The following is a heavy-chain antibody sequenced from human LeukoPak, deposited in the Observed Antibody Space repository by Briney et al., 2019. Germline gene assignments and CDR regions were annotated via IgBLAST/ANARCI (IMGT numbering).Heavy chain of an antibody. CDR1: GFTFSSYW. V-gene: IGHV3-7*05. D-gene: IGHD4-23*01. Sequence: GGSLRLSCAASGFTFSSYWMTWVRQAPGKGLEWVANIKGDGSEKYYVDSVKGRFTMSRDNAKNSLYLQMNSLRAEDTAVYYCARGRPTTMITPSLYFDYWGQGTLVTVSS. J-gene: IGHJ4*02. CDR2: IKGDGSEK. CDR3: ARGRPTTMITPSLYFDY.